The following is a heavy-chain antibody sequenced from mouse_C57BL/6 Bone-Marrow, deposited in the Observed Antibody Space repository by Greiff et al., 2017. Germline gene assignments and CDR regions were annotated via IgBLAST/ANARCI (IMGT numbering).Heavy chain of an antibody. CDR3: ASPLYYDDDVGYAMDY. V-gene: IGHV5-12*01. Sequence: EVHLVESGGGLVQPGGSLKLSCAASGFTFSDYYMYWVRQTPEKRLEWVAYISNGGGSTYYPDTVKGRFTISRDNAKNTLYLQMSRLKSEDTAMYYCASPLYYDDDVGYAMDYWGQGTSVTVSS. CDR1: GFTFSDYY. CDR2: ISNGGGST. J-gene: IGHJ4*01. D-gene: IGHD2-4*01.